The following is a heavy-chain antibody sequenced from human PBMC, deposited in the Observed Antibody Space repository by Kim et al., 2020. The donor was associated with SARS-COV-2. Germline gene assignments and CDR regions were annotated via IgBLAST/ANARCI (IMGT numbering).Heavy chain of an antibody. CDR3: ASQQWPTDY. V-gene: IGHV5-10-1*01. CDR2: SYT. D-gene: IGHD6-19*01. J-gene: IGHJ4*02. Sequence: SYTTYRPSFQGHVTISADKSISTAYLQWSSLKASDTAMYYCASQQWPTDYWGQGTLVTVSS.